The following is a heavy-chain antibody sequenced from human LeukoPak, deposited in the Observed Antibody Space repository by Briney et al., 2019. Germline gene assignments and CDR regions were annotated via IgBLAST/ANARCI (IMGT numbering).Heavy chain of an antibody. V-gene: IGHV3-74*01. Sequence: GGSLRLSCAASGFTFSSYWMHWVRHAPGKGLVWVSRINSDGSSTSYADSVKGRFTISRDNAKNTLYLQMNSLRAEDTAVYYCARGPPDYYDSSGYYDYWGQGTLVTVSS. CDR2: INSDGSST. J-gene: IGHJ4*02. D-gene: IGHD3-22*01. CDR3: ARGPPDYYDSSGYYDY. CDR1: GFTFSSYW.